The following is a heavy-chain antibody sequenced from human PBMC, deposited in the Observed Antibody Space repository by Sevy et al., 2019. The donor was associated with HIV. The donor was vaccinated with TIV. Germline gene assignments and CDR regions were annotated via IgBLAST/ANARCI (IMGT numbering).Heavy chain of an antibody. J-gene: IGHJ6*02. CDR3: AKRTWVGERMDV. CDR2: ISYDGSDK. CDR1: GFTFSSFG. D-gene: IGHD1-1*01. Sequence: GGSLRLSCAASGFTFSSFGMHWVRQAPGKGLEWVAVISYDGSDKYYANSVKGRLTISRDNSKNTLYLQMNSLRAEDTAVYYCAKRTWVGERMDVWGQGTTVTVSS. V-gene: IGHV3-30*18.